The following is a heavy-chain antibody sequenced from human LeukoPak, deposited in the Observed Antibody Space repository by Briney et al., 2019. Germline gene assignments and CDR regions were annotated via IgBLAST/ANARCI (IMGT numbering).Heavy chain of an antibody. CDR2: ISSSSNYI. Sequence: GGSLRLSCAASGFTFSSYTMNWVRQAPGKGLEWVSSISSSSNYIYYPDSMKGRFSISRDNVKKSLYLQVNSLRAEDTAVYFCASSGLRTGFDYWGQGTLATVSS. D-gene: IGHD6-25*01. V-gene: IGHV3-21*01. CDR1: GFTFSSYT. CDR3: ASSGLRTGFDY. J-gene: IGHJ4*02.